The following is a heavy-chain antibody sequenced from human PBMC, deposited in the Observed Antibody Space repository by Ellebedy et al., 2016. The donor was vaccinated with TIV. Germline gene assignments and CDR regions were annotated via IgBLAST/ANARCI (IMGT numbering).Heavy chain of an antibody. V-gene: IGHV4-39*01. D-gene: IGHD3-3*01. Sequence: GSLRLXXTVSGGSISSSSYYWGWIRQPPGKGLEWIGSIYYSGNTYYNPSLKSRVTISIDTSKNQFSLRLSPVTAADTAIYRCARRKVTIPRADAYFDYWGQGILVTVSS. CDR2: IYYSGNT. CDR1: GGSISSSSYY. CDR3: ARRKVTIPRADAYFDY. J-gene: IGHJ4*02.